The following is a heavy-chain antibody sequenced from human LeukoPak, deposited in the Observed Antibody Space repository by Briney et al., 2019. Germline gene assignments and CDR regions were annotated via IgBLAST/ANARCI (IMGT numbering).Heavy chain of an antibody. CDR2: IIPIFGTP. V-gene: IGHV1-69*06. CDR3: ARDRVGASPGRDSFDI. D-gene: IGHD1-26*01. Sequence: SVKVSCKASGGTFSSYAISWVRQAPGQGLEWMGGIIPIFGTPNYAQKFQGRVTITADKSTTTAYMELSSLRSEDTAVYYCARDRVGASPGRDSFDIWAPGTMVTVSS. J-gene: IGHJ3*02. CDR1: GGTFSSYA.